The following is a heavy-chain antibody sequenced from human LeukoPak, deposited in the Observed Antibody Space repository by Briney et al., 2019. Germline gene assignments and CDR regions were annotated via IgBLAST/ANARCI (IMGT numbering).Heavy chain of an antibody. V-gene: IGHV5-10-1*01. D-gene: IGHD2-8*01. CDR2: IDPSDSYT. Sequence: GESLKISCKGSGYSFTNYWISWVRQMPGKGLEWMGRIDPSDSYTNYSPSFQGHVTISADKSISTAYLQWSSLKASDTAMYYCASRLNGADEYYFDYWGQGTLVTVSS. CDR1: GYSFTNYW. CDR3: ASRLNGADEYYFDY. J-gene: IGHJ4*02.